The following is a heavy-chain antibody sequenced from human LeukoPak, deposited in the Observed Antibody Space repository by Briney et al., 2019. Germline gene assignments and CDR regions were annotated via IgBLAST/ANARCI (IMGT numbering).Heavy chain of an antibody. CDR1: GYTFTSYG. Sequence: ASVKVSCKASGYTFTSYGISWVRQAPGQGLEWMGWISAYNGNTNYAQKFQGRVTMTTDTSTSTAYMELRSLKSDDTAVYYCARAVGSPYYFDSSGYYGNWGQGTLVTVSS. J-gene: IGHJ4*02. D-gene: IGHD3-22*01. CDR2: ISAYNGNT. CDR3: ARAVGSPYYFDSSGYYGN. V-gene: IGHV1-18*01.